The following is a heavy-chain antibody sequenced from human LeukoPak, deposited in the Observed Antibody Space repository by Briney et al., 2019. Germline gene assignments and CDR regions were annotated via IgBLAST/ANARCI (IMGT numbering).Heavy chain of an antibody. CDR3: VGHSSSSDGWFAP. Sequence: GASVKVSCKASGYTFTSYYMHWVRQAPGQGLEWMGIINPHNGGTNYAQKFQGRVTMTRDTSINTVYMDLTRLTSDDTAIFYCVGHSSSSDGWFAPWGQGTLVTVSS. D-gene: IGHD6-6*01. CDR1: GYTFTSYY. CDR2: INPHNGGT. J-gene: IGHJ5*02. V-gene: IGHV1-2*02.